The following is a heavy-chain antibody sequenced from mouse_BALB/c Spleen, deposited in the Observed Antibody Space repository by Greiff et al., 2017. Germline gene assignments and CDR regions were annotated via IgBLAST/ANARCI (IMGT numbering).Heavy chain of an antibody. CDR2: ISYSGST. Sequence: EVQLQQSGPGLVKPSQSLSLTCTVTGYSITSDYAWNWIRQFPGNKLEWMGYISYSGSTSYNPSLKSRISITRDTSKNQFFLQLNSVTTEDTATYYCAKLTVVASYYAMDYWGQGTSVTVSS. J-gene: IGHJ4*01. CDR3: AKLTVVASYYAMDY. V-gene: IGHV3-2*02. CDR1: GYSITSDYA. D-gene: IGHD1-1*01.